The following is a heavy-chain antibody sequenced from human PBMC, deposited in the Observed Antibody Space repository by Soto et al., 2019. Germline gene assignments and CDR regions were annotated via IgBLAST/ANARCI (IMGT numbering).Heavy chain of an antibody. D-gene: IGHD2-2*01. J-gene: IGHJ6*02. CDR1: GFTFSSYA. CDR3: ARYIPGVRYYGMDV. CDR2: IGESGTPT. Sequence: HLGGSLRLSCAASGFTFSSYAMKWVRQAPGKGLEWVSLIGESGTPTYYADSVKGRFTISRDNSGNTLFLEMYSLRAEDTAVYYCARYIPGVRYYGMDVWGQGTTVTVSS. V-gene: IGHV3-23*01.